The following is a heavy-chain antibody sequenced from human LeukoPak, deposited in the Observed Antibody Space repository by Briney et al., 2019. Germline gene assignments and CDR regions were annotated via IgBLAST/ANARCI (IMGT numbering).Heavy chain of an antibody. J-gene: IGHJ4*02. V-gene: IGHV4-4*07. CDR2: IYTSGST. CDR1: GASISSYY. D-gene: IGHD5-12*01. CDR3: ASEGTVARGLDY. Sequence: SETLSLTCTVSGASISSYYWSWIRQPAGKGLEWIGRIYTSGSTNYNPSLKSRVTMSVDTSKNQFSLKLSSVIAADTAIYYCASEGTVARGLDYWGQGTLVTVSS.